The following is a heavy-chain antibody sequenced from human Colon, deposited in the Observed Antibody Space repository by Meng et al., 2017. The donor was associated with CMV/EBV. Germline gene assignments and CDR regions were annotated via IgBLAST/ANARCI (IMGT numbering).Heavy chain of an antibody. D-gene: IGHD3-16*01. CDR2: INIWNGNI. J-gene: IGHJ4*02. CDR3: AKDLFSPGGNSCFDS. CDR1: GYNFNKHG. Sequence: ASVKVSCKTSGYNFNKHGINWVRQAPGQGLEWMGWINIWNGNIESAQKFQGRITLTTDASTSTAYMELRSLTSDDTAVYYCAKDLFSPGGNSCFDSWGQGTVVTVSS. V-gene: IGHV1-18*01.